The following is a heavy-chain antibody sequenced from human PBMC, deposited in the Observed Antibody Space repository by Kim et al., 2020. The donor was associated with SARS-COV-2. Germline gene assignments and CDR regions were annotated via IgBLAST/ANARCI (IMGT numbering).Heavy chain of an antibody. CDR2: IYSSGST. V-gene: IGHV4-39*01. Sequence: SETLSLTCTVSGGSISTSSYSWAWIRQPPGKGLEWIGTIYSSGSTYYNPSLKSRLTISVDTSKNQFSLRLTSVTAADTAVFYCARQVVVFVAPSREDYLDYWGQGALVTVSS. D-gene: IGHD2-15*01. CDR3: ARQVVVFVAPSREDYLDY. CDR1: GGSISTSSYS. J-gene: IGHJ4*02.